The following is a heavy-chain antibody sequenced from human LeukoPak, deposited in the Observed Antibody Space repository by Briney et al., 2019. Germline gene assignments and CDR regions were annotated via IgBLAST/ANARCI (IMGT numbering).Heavy chain of an antibody. V-gene: IGHV3-7*01. CDR2: IKADGGEK. CDR3: ATSQTTSGRYGNAFDI. D-gene: IGHD6-19*01. CDR1: GFTFSNYW. J-gene: IGHJ3*02. Sequence: GGSLRLSCVASGFTFSNYWMSWVRQAPGKGLEWVANIKADGGEKYSVDSVKGRFTISRDNAKNSLYLQMNNLRVEDTAVYFCATSQTTSGRYGNAFDIWGQGTLVTVSS.